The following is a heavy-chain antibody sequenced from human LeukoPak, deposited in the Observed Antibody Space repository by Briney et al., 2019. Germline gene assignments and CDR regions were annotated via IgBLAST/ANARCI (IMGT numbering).Heavy chain of an antibody. J-gene: IGHJ5*02. CDR2: IYHSGST. V-gene: IGHV4-4*02. D-gene: IGHD6-13*01. CDR3: ARLWQQLGENWFDP. CDR1: GGTSSSSNW. Sequence: KTSETLSLTCAVSGGTSSSSNWGSWVRQPPGKGLGWIGAIYHSGSTNYNPFVKSRVTISVDKSKNQFSLKLSSVTAADTAVYYCARLWQQLGENWFDPWGQGTLVTVSS.